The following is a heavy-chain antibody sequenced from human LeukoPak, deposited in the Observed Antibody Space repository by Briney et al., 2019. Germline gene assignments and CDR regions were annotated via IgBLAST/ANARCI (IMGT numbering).Heavy chain of an antibody. J-gene: IGHJ4*02. Sequence: ASETLSLTCTVSGTSIKSYYWSWLRQPPGKGLEWIGYNYYSGRTNYNPSLKSRVTISVDTSKNQFSMKLRSVTAADTAMYYCVRYGGLNWGQGILVTVSS. V-gene: IGHV4-59*01. CDR3: VRYGGLN. CDR1: GTSIKSYY. D-gene: IGHD3-16*01. CDR2: NYYSGRT.